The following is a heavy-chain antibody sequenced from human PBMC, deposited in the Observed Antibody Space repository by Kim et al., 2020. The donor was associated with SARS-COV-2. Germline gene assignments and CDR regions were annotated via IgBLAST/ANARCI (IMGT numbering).Heavy chain of an antibody. CDR1: GFTFSSYG. V-gene: IGHV3-33*06. D-gene: IGHD6-19*01. Sequence: GGSLRLSCAASGFTFSSYGMHWVRQAPGKGLEWVAVIWYDGSNKYYADSVKGRFTISRDNSKNTLYLQMNSLRAEDTAVYYCAKGRGYSSGWYQGGDALETWGQGTMVTVSS. CDR2: IWYDGSNK. J-gene: IGHJ3*02. CDR3: AKGRGYSSGWYQGGDALET.